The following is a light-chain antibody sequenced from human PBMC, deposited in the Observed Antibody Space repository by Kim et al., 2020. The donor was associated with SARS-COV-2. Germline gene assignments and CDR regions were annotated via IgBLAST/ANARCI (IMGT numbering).Light chain of an antibody. J-gene: IGKJ4*01. CDR3: QQHNNYPIT. V-gene: IGKV1D-13*01. CDR2: DAS. CDR1: QSIVSC. Sequence: AIQMTQSPSTLSASVGDRVTITCRASQSIVSCLAWYQQKPGKAPKLVIYDASSLESGVPSRFSGSGSGTDFTLTISSLHPEDFATYYCQQHNNYPITFGGGTKVDIK.